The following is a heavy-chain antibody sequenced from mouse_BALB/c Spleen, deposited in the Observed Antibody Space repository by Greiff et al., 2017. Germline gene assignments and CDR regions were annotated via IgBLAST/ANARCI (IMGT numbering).Heavy chain of an antibody. V-gene: IGHV3-6*02. CDR1: GYSITSGYY. D-gene: IGHD1-1*01. J-gene: IGHJ2*01. Sequence: EVKLMESGPGLVKPSQSLSLTCSVTGYSITSGYYWNWIRQFPGNKLEWMGYISYDGSNNYNPSLKNRISITRDTSKNQFFLKLNSVTTEDTATYYCARDTTVYYFDYWGQGTTLTVSS. CDR2: ISYDGSN. CDR3: ARDTTVYYFDY.